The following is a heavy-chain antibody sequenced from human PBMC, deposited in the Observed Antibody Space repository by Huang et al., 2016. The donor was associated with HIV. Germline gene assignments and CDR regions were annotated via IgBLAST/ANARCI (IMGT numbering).Heavy chain of an antibody. Sequence: VQLVQSGAEVKKPGESLKISCKGSGYSFSSYWIAWVRQMPGKGLEWMGFIFPDDSDTTYCPSFEGQVTIAADKSIGTAYLQWSSLKASDTAMYYCARRFSSSSGYFDYWGQGSLVTVSS. CDR1: GYSFSSYW. D-gene: IGHD6-6*01. J-gene: IGHJ4*02. CDR3: ARRFSSSSGYFDY. V-gene: IGHV5-51*01. CDR2: IFPDDSDT.